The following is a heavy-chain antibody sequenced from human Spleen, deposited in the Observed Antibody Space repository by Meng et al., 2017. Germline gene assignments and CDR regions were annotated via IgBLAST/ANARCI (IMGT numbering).Heavy chain of an antibody. CDR1: GYPFTAYY. V-gene: IGHV1-2*06. J-gene: IGHJ4*02. CDR2: IIPNSGDT. Sequence: QVPRVQSGAEVKEPGASVKVSCKPSGYPFTAYYIHWVRQAPGQGLEWMGHIIPNSGDTLYAPKFQGRVSMTADTSIGTAYVELSGLRSDDTAIYYCVRDENISLGKLFGDYWGQGTLVTVSS. D-gene: IGHD2-21*01. CDR3: VRDENISLGKLFGDY.